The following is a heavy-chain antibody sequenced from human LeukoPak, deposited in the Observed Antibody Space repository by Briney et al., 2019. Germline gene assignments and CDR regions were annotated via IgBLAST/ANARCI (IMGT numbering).Heavy chain of an antibody. D-gene: IGHD3-22*01. J-gene: IGHJ4*02. CDR2: MNPNSGNT. V-gene: IGHV1-8*01. Sequence: ASVKVSCKASGYTFTSYDINWVRQATGQGLEWMGWMNPNSGNTGYAQKFQGRVTMTRNTSISTAYMELSSLRSEDTAVYYCARGRAYYYDSSGYYHPDYWGQGTLVTVS. CDR3: ARGRAYYYDSSGYYHPDY. CDR1: GYTFTSYD.